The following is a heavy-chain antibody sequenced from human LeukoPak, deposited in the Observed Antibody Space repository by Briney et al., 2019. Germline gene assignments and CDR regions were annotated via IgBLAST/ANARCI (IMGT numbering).Heavy chain of an antibody. J-gene: IGHJ4*02. CDR2: ISSSSSYI. CDR3: ARARPTVTHGDY. D-gene: IGHD4-17*01. V-gene: IGHV3-21*01. CDR1: GFTFSSYS. Sequence: GGSLRLSCAASGFTFSSYSMNWVRQAPGKGLEWVSSISSSSSYIYYADSVKGRFTISRDNAKNSLYLQMNSLRAEDTAVYYRARARPTVTHGDYWGQGTLVTVSS.